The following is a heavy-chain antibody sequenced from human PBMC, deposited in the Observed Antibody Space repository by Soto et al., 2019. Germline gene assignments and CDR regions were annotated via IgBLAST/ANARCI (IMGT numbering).Heavy chain of an antibody. J-gene: IGHJ6*02. CDR3: ARGRGIVVPAAPIPYYYYGMDV. CDR2: IIPIFGTA. V-gene: IGHV1-69*13. D-gene: IGHD2-2*01. CDR1: GGTFSSYA. Sequence: SVKVSCKASGGTFSSYAISWVRQAPGQGLEWMGGIIPIFGTANYAQKFQGRVTITADESTSTAYMELSSLRSEDTAVYYCARGRGIVVPAAPIPYYYYGMDVWGQGTTVTVS.